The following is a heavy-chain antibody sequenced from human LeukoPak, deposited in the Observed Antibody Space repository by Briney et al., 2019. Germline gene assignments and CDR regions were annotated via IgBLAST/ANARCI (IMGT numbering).Heavy chain of an antibody. J-gene: IGHJ6*03. CDR3: ARRAYSTFYYYYYMDV. CDR1: GFTFDDYG. CDR2: INWNGGST. V-gene: IGHV3-20*04. Sequence: GGSLRLSCAASGFTFDDYGMSWVRQAPGKGLEWVSGINWNGGSTGYADSVNGRFTISRDNAKNSLYLQMNSLRAEDTALYYCARRAYSTFYYYYYMDVWGKGTTVTVSS. D-gene: IGHD4-11*01.